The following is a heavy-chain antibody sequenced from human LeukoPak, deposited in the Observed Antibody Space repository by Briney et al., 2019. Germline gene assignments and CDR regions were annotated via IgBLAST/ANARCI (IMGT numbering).Heavy chain of an antibody. Sequence: SETLSLTCAVYGGSFSGYYWSWIRQPPGKGLEWVGYIYYSGSTNYNPSLKSRVTISVDTSKNQFSLKLSSVTAADTAVYYCARYSGSYYPFDYWGQGTLVTVSS. J-gene: IGHJ4*02. CDR1: GGSFSGYY. V-gene: IGHV4-59*01. CDR3: ARYSGSYYPFDY. D-gene: IGHD1-26*01. CDR2: IYYSGST.